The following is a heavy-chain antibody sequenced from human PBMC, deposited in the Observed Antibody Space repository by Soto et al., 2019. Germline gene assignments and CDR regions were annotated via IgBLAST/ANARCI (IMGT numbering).Heavy chain of an antibody. D-gene: IGHD3-22*01. V-gene: IGHV4-30-4*01. CDR1: GGSISSGDYY. CDR3: ARVYYHNPAYYFDY. CDR2: IYYSGST. Sequence: SETLSLTCTVSGGSISSGDYYWSWIRQPPGKGLEWIGYIYYSGSTYYNPSLKSRVTISVDTSKNQFSLKLSSVTAADTAVYYCARVYYHNPAYYFDYWGQAPLVTVSS. J-gene: IGHJ4*02.